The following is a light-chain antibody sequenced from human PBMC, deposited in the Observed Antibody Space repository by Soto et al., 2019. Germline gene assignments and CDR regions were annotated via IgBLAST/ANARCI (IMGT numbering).Light chain of an antibody. CDR3: QQYNSYSPET. CDR1: QTISSW. Sequence: DLQMTQSPSSLSASVGYIVTITCRASQTISSWLAWYQQKPGKAPKLLIYDASSLESGVPSRFSGSGSGTEFTLTISSLQPDDFATYYCQQYNSYSPETFGQGTKVDIK. V-gene: IGKV1-5*01. J-gene: IGKJ1*01. CDR2: DAS.